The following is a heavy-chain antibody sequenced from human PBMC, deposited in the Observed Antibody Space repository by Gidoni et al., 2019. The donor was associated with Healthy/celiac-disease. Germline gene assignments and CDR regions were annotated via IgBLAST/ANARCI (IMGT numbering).Heavy chain of an antibody. CDR3: ARGGYSSSWVLNWFDP. D-gene: IGHD6-13*01. V-gene: IGHV1-46*03. Sequence: QVQLVQSGAEVKKPGDSVKVSCKASGYTFTSYYMHWVRQAPGQGLEWMGISNPSGGSTSYAQKFQGRVTMTRDTATSTVYMELSSLRSEDTAVYYCARGGYSSSWVLNWFDPWGQGTLVTVSS. CDR1: GYTFTSYY. CDR2: SNPSGGST. J-gene: IGHJ5*02.